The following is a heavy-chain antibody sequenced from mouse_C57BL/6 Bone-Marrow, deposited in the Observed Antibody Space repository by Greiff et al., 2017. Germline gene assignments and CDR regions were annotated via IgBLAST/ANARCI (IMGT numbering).Heavy chain of an antibody. Sequence: DVQLVESGGGLVQPGGSLSLSCAASGFTFTDYYMSWVRQPPGKALEWLGFIRNKANGYTTEYSASVKGRFTISRDNSQSILYLQMNALRAEDSATYYCARYKGPYRGGQGTLVTVSA. CDR1: GFTFTDYY. J-gene: IGHJ3*01. V-gene: IGHV7-3*01. CDR2: IRNKANGYTT. CDR3: ARYKGPYR. D-gene: IGHD2-10*01.